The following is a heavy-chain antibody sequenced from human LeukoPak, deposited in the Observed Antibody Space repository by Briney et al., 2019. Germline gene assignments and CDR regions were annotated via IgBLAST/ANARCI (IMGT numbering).Heavy chain of an antibody. V-gene: IGHV4-59*12. D-gene: IGHD3-22*01. CDR1: GGSISSYY. Sequence: SETLSLTCTVSGGSISSYYWSWIRQPPGKGLEWIGYIYYSGSTYYNPSLKSRVTISVDTSKNQFSLKLSSVTAADTAVYYCARDLVYYDSRGPFDIWGQGTMVTVSS. J-gene: IGHJ3*02. CDR2: IYYSGST. CDR3: ARDLVYYDSRGPFDI.